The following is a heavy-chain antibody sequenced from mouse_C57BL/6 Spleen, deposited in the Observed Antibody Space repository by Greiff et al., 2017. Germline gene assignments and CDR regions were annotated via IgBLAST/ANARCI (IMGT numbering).Heavy chain of an antibody. CDR2: ISDGGSYT. CDR3: ARDERAY. V-gene: IGHV5-4*01. J-gene: IGHJ3*01. CDR1: GFTFSSYA. Sequence: VQLKESGGGLVKPGGSLKLSCAASGFTFSSYAMSWVRQTPEKRLEWVATISDGGSYTYYPDNVKGRFTISRDNAKNNLYLQMSHLKSEDTAMYYCARDERAYWGQGTLVTVSA.